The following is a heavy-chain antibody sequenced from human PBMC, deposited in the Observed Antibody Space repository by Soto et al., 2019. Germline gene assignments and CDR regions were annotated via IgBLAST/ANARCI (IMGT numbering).Heavy chain of an antibody. Sequence: GSLRLSCAASGFTLSVYAMDWVRQAPGKGLEYVSGISSNGVGTYYANSAQGRFTISRDNSKNTVYLQMGSLRPEDMAVYYCARRARPDFYYMDVWGKGTTVTVSS. V-gene: IGHV3-64*01. CDR1: GFTLSVYA. CDR2: ISSNGVGT. J-gene: IGHJ6*03. CDR3: ARRARPDFYYMDV. D-gene: IGHD6-6*01.